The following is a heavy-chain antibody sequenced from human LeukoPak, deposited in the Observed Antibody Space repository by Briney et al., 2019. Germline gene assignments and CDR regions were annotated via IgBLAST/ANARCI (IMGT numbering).Heavy chain of an antibody. CDR2: IYYSGST. J-gene: IGHJ4*02. D-gene: IGHD3-22*01. Sequence: SETLSLTCTVSGGSLSSSTYYWGWIRQPPGKGLEWIVSIYYSGSTYYNPSLKSRVTISVDTSKNQFSLKLSSVTAADTAVYYCARQKSYYDSSGYWFDYWGQGTLVTVSS. CDR1: GGSLSSSTYY. CDR3: ARQKSYYDSSGYWFDY. V-gene: IGHV4-39*01.